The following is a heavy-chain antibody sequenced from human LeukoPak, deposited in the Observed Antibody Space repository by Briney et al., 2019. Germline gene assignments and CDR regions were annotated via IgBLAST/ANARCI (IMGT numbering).Heavy chain of an antibody. J-gene: IGHJ2*01. Sequence: SGGSLRLSFAASGFTFSSFAMTWVRQAPGKGLDWVSGITGSGSNTDYAGSVKGRFTISRDNSKNTLYLQMNSLRAEDTAVYYCAKDLTYCSSINCYVYWYFDLWGRGTLVTVSS. V-gene: IGHV3-23*01. CDR1: GFTFSSFA. CDR3: AKDLTYCSSINCYVYWYFDL. D-gene: IGHD2-2*01. CDR2: ITGSGSNT.